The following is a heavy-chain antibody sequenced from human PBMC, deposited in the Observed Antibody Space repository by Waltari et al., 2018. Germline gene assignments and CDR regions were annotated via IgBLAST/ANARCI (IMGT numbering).Heavy chain of an antibody. D-gene: IGHD2-2*01. CDR3: AKDKAAIVYWFDP. CDR2: ISGSGDAT. Sequence: EVQLLESGGGLVQPGGSLRLSCAASGFTFSSYAMSWVRQAPGKGLEWGAAISGSGDATYYADSVKGRFTMSRDNSNNRLYLQMNSLRAEDTAIYYCAKDKAAIVYWFDPWGQGTLVTVSS. CDR1: GFTFSSYA. V-gene: IGHV3-23*01. J-gene: IGHJ5*02.